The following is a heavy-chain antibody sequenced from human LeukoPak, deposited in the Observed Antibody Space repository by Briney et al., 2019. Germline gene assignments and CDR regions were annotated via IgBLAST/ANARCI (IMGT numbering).Heavy chain of an antibody. Sequence: ASVKVSCKASGYTFTSYGISWVRQAPGQGLEWMGWISAYNGNTNYAQKLQGRVTMTTDTSTSTAYMELRSLRSDDTAVYYCAVDTYDFWSGYYLPDDYWGQGTLVTVSS. J-gene: IGHJ4*02. CDR1: GYTFTSYG. CDR2: ISAYNGNT. CDR3: AVDTYDFWSGYYLPDDY. V-gene: IGHV1-18*01. D-gene: IGHD3-3*01.